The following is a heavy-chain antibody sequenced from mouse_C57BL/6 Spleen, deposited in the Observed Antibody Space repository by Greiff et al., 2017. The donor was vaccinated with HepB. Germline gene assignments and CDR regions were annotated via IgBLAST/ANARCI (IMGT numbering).Heavy chain of an antibody. CDR1: GYTFTEYT. Sequence: VKLMESGAELVKPGASVKLSCKASGYTFTEYTIHWVKQRSGQGLEWIGWFYPGSGSIKYNEKFKDKATLTADKSSSTVYMELSRLTSEDSAVYFCARHEDDGYYVKNFDYWGQGTTLTVSS. J-gene: IGHJ2*01. D-gene: IGHD2-3*01. V-gene: IGHV1-62-2*01. CDR3: ARHEDDGYYVKNFDY. CDR2: FYPGSGSI.